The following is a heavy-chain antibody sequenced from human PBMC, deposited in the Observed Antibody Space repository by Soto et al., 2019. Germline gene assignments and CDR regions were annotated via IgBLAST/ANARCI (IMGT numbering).Heavy chain of an antibody. Sequence: VQLQESGPGLVKPSETLSLTCAVSGGSVTSGDFHWTWVRQPPGKGLEWIGNIYYNGGANTNFNPALQSRVTMSVDTSKNPFSLNLKSVTAADTAVYFCASLVVVAATGFWFDPWGQGTLVTVSS. CDR3: ASLVVVAATGFWFDP. J-gene: IGHJ5*02. CDR2: IYYNGGANT. V-gene: IGHV4-61*08. D-gene: IGHD2-2*01. CDR1: GGSVTSGDFH.